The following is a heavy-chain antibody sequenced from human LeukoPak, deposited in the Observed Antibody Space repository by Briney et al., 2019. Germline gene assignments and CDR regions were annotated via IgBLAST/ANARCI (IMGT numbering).Heavy chain of an antibody. J-gene: IGHJ6*03. D-gene: IGHD2/OR15-2a*01. Sequence: GGSLRLSCAASGFTFHNYALHWVRQAPGKGLEWVAVVSYDGSYKDYADSVKGRFTISRDNSRNTLYLQMNSLRPQDTAVYYCAKAADQYYYSYFYYMDVWGKGTTVTVSS. CDR3: AKAADQYYYSYFYYMDV. CDR2: VSYDGSYK. CDR1: GFTFHNYA. V-gene: IGHV3-30*04.